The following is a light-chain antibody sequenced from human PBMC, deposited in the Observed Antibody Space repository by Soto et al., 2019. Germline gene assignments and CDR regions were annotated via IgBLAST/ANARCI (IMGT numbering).Light chain of an antibody. Sequence: IVMTQSPATLSVSPGERATLSCRASQSVRSNLAWYQQKPGQAPRLLIYGVFTRATGIPARFSGSGSGTEFTLTISSLQPEDFAVYYCQQYNDWPPGTFGQGTRLDTK. J-gene: IGKJ5*01. CDR1: QSVRSN. V-gene: IGKV3-15*01. CDR3: QQYNDWPPGT. CDR2: GVF.